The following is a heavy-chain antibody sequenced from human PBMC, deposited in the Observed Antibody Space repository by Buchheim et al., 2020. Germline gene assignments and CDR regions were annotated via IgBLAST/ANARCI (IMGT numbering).Heavy chain of an antibody. D-gene: IGHD3-10*01. CDR3: ARDRWFGDHYYYYGMDV. J-gene: IGHJ6*02. CDR2: INPSGGST. V-gene: IGHV1-46*01. Sequence: QVQLVQSGAEVKKPGASVKVSCKASGYTFTSYYMHWVRQAPGQGLEWMGIINPSGGSTSYAQKFQGRVTMTRDTATSTVYMELSSLRSEDTAVYYCARDRWFGDHYYYYGMDVWGQGTT. CDR1: GYTFTSYY.